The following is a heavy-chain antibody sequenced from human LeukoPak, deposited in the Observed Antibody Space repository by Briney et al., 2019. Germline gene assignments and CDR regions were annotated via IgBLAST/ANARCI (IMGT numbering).Heavy chain of an antibody. D-gene: IGHD4-17*01. Sequence: SETLSLTCTVSGGSISSSSYYWGWIRQPPGKGLEWIGSIYYSGSTNYNPSLKSRVTISVDTSKNQFSLKLSSVTAADTAVYYCARGGSLTVTTEFDYWGQGTLVTVSS. CDR1: GGSISSSSYY. CDR3: ARGGSLTVTTEFDY. V-gene: IGHV4-39*07. CDR2: IYYSGST. J-gene: IGHJ4*02.